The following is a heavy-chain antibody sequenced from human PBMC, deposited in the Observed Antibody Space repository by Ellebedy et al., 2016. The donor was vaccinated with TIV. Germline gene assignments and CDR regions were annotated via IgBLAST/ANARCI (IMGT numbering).Heavy chain of an antibody. CDR2: TSADGDNR. CDR3: AKWASVVGTTDY. J-gene: IGHJ4*02. V-gene: IGHV3-30*18. D-gene: IGHD1-14*01. Sequence: GESLKISXAASGFTFSRHGTHWVRQAPGKGLEWVAVTSADGDNRNYADSVKGRFTISRDNSKNKLFLQMNSLRTEDTAVYYCAKWASVVGTTDYWGQGTPVTVSS. CDR1: GFTFSRHG.